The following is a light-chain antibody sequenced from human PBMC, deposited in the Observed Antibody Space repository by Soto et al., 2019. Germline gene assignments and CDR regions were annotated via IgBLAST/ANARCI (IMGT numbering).Light chain of an antibody. Sequence: EIVLTQSPGTLSLSPGERATLSCRASQSVSSSYLAWYQQKPGQAPRLLIYGASSRATGIPDRFSGSGSGTDFTLTISILEPEDFAVYYCQQYGSSPHTFGQGTELEIK. CDR2: GAS. CDR1: QSVSSSY. J-gene: IGKJ2*01. CDR3: QQYGSSPHT. V-gene: IGKV3-20*01.